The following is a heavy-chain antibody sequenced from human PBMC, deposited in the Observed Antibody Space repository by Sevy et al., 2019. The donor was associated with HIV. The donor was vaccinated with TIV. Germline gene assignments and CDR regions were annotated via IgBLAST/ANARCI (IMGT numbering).Heavy chain of an antibody. D-gene: IGHD2-2*01. V-gene: IGHV4-59*01. J-gene: IGHJ6*02. CDR3: ARDRQLLKGDYYYYGMDV. Sequence: SQTLSLTCTVSGGSISSYYWSWIRQPPGKGLEWIGYIYYSGSTNYNPSLKSRVTLSVDTSKNQFSLKLSSVTAADTAVYYCARDRQLLKGDYYYYGMDVWGQGTTVTVSS. CDR2: IYYSGST. CDR1: GGSISSYY.